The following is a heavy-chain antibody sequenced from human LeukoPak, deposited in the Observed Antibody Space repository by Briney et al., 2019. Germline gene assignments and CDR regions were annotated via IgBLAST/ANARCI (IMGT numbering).Heavy chain of an antibody. J-gene: IGHJ3*02. CDR1: GGSISTYY. CDR3: ARMVIRAYCSGGGCYEHAFDI. V-gene: IGHV4-59*08. CDR2: FYYSGST. D-gene: IGHD2-15*01. Sequence: SETLSLTCTVSGGSISTYYWSWIRQPPGKGLEWIGYFYYSGSTNYNPSLKSRVTISVDTSKIQFSLKLNSVTAADTAVYYCARMVIRAYCSGGGCYEHAFDIWGQGTVVTVSS.